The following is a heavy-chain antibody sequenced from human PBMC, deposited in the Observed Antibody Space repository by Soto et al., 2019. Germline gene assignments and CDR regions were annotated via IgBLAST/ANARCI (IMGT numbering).Heavy chain of an antibody. CDR3: ARTSYSSSYPVDY. V-gene: IGHV4-59*01. D-gene: IGHD6-6*01. CDR2: IYYSGST. Sequence: SETLSLTCSVCGDSISSYYWSWMRQPPGKGLEWIGYIYYSGSTNYNPSLKSRVTISVDTSKNQFSLKLSSVTAADTAVYYCARTSYSSSYPVDYWGQGTLVTVS. CDR1: GDSISSYY. J-gene: IGHJ4*02.